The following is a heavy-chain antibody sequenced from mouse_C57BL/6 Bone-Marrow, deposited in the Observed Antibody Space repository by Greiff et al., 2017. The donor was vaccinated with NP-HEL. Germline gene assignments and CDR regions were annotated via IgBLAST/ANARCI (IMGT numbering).Heavy chain of an antibody. CDR1: GFTFNTYA. D-gene: IGHD2-2*01. J-gene: IGHJ3*01. CDR3: VSPPLLGLRRGFAY. CDR2: IRSKSSNYAT. V-gene: IGHV10-3*01. Sequence: DVKLVESGGGLVQPKGSLKLSCAASGFTFNTYAMHWVRQAPGKGLEWVARIRSKSSNYATYYADSVKDRFTISRDDSQSMLYLQMNNLKTEDTAMYYCVSPPLLGLRRGFAYWGQGTLVTVSA.